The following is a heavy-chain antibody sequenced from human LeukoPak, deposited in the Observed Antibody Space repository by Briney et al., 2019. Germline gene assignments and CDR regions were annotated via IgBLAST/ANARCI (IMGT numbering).Heavy chain of an antibody. CDR2: IYYSGST. J-gene: IGHJ4*02. CDR3: ARENFREWLRSPAFDY. V-gene: IGHV4-31*03. Sequence: SETLSLTCTVSGGSISSGGYYWSWIRQHPGKGLEWIGYIYYSGSTYYNPSLKSRVTISVDTSKNQFSLKLSSVTAADTAVYYCARENFREWLRSPAFDYWGQGTLVTVSS. CDR1: GGSISSGGYY. D-gene: IGHD5-12*01.